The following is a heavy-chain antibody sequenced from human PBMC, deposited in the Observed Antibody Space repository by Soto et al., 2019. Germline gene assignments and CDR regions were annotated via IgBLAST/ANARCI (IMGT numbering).Heavy chain of an antibody. CDR2: ITSDTKTI. CDR1: GFKFSIYS. D-gene: IGHD6-19*01. V-gene: IGHV3-48*02. Sequence: EVQLVGSGGALVQPGGSLRLSCAASGFKFSIYSMNWVRQAPGKGLEWSAYITSDTKTIKYGDSVKGRFTISRDNAKNSVYLQMNDLSDEDTAVYYCARSVEGHFDYWGQGTVVTVSS. CDR3: ARSVEGHFDY. J-gene: IGHJ4*02.